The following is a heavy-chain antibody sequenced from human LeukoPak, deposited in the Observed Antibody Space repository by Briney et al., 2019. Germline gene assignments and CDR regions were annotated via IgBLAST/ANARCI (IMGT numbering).Heavy chain of an antibody. CDR1: GYTFTSYY. J-gene: IGHJ4*02. CDR3: ARGRQLGPTGYYFDY. D-gene: IGHD6-13*01. V-gene: IGHV1-46*01. Sequence: ASVKVSCKASGYTFTSYYMHWVRQAPGQGLEWMGIINPSGGSTSYAQKFQGRVTMTRDTSTSTVYMELSSLRSEDTAVYYCARGRQLGPTGYYFDYWGQGTLVTVSS. CDR2: INPSGGST.